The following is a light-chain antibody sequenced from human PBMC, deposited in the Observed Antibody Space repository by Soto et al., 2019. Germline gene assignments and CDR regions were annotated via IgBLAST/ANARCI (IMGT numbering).Light chain of an antibody. V-gene: IGLV2-23*01. Sequence: QSARTQPASVSGSPGQSITISCTETSSDVGSYNLVSWYQQHPGKAPKLMIYEGSKRPSGVSNRFSGSKSGNTASLTISGLQAEDEADYYCCSYAGSSTPVVFGGGTKLTVL. J-gene: IGLJ2*01. CDR1: SSDVGSYNL. CDR3: CSYAGSSTPVV. CDR2: EGS.